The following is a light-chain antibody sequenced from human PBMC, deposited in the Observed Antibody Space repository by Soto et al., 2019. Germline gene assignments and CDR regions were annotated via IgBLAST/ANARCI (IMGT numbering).Light chain of an antibody. CDR2: AAS. CDR1: QDISND. Sequence: AIQMTHSPTSLPASVGDRVTITCRASQDISNDLGWYQQKPGKAPQLLIYAASTLQSGVPSRFSGSGSDTDFTLTVSSLQPEDFATYYCLQDYNYPRTFGQGTKVEIK. V-gene: IGKV1-6*01. J-gene: IGKJ1*01. CDR3: LQDYNYPRT.